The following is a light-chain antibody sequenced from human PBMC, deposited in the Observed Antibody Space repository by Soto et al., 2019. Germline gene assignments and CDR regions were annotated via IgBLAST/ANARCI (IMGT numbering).Light chain of an antibody. CDR2: DVS. V-gene: IGLV2-11*01. CDR3: CSYAGNYPYV. Sequence: QSALTQPRSVFGSPGQSVTISCTGTSSDVGGYTYVSWYQQHPGKAPKLMIYDVSKRPSGVPDRFSGSKSGNTASLTISGLQAEDEADYYCCSYAGNYPYVFGTGTKLTVL. J-gene: IGLJ1*01. CDR1: SSDVGGYTY.